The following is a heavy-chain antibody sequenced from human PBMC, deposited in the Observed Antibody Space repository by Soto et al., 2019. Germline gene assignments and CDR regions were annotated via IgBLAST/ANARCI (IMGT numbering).Heavy chain of an antibody. CDR3: ARPLSSSPRGRRYFEY. Sequence: QVQLQQWGAGLLKPSETLSLTCAVYGGSFRGYYWSWIRQPPGKGLEWIGDINHSGNTNYNPSLQSRVTISVDTSKTQFSLKLSSVTAADTAVYYCARPLSSSPRGRRYFEYWGQGTLVTVSS. CDR2: INHSGNT. D-gene: IGHD6-13*01. V-gene: IGHV4-34*01. J-gene: IGHJ4*02. CDR1: GGSFRGYY.